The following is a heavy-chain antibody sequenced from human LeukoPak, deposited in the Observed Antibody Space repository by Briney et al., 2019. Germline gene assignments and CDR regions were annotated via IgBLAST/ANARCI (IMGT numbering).Heavy chain of an antibody. D-gene: IGHD4-17*01. CDR2: IYHSGST. CDR1: GGSISSSNW. CDR3: ASPLRDGDYAVGGFCY. V-gene: IGHV4-4*02. Sequence: SETLSLTCAVSGGSISSSNWWSWVRQPPGKGLEWIGEIYHSGSTNYNPSLKSRVTISVDKSKNQFSLKLSSVTAADTAVYYCASPLRDGDYAVGGFCYWGQGTLVTVSS. J-gene: IGHJ4*02.